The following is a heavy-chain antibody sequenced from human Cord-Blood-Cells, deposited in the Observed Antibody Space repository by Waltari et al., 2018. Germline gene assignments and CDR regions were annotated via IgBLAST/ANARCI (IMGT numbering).Heavy chain of an antibody. CDR3: AREDCSSTSCYYFDY. CDR2: IYTSGST. D-gene: IGHD2-2*01. J-gene: IGHJ4*02. V-gene: IGHV4-4*07. Sequence: QVQLQESGPGLVKPSETLSLTCTVPGGSISSYYWSWIRQPAGKGLEWIGRIYTSGSTNYNPSLKSRVTMSVDTSKNQFSLKLSSVTAADTAVYYCAREDCSSTSCYYFDYWGQGTLVTVSS. CDR1: GGSISSYY.